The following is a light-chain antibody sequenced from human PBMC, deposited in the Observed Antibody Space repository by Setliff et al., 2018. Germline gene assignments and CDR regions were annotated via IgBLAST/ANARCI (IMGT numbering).Light chain of an antibody. J-gene: IGLJ1*01. CDR2: AVS. CDR1: SSDVGSYDL. CDR3: NAYTSGSTYV. V-gene: IGLV2-14*03. Sequence: QSVLTQPASVPGSPGQSITISCSGTSSDVGSYDLVSWYQQHPGKAPKLIIYAVSDRPSGVSNRFPGSKSGNTASLTISGLQTEDEADYYCNAYTSGSTYVFGTGTKVTVL.